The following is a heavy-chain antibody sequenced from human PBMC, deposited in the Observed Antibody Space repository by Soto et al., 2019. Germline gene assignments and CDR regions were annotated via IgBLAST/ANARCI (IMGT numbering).Heavy chain of an antibody. CDR3: ARSDDYGHYGFFQR. CDR2: IYPSGTT. CDR1: GGSIGSGDYY. J-gene: IGHJ1*01. Sequence: QVQLQESGPGLVKPSQTLSLTCTVSGGSIGSGDYYWSWIRQPPGKGLEWIAYIYPSGTTSYNPSLQSRVTISIDTSTNRFSLNLNSVTAADTAVYFCARSDDYGHYGFFQRWGQGTLVTVSS. D-gene: IGHD4-17*01. V-gene: IGHV4-30-4*01.